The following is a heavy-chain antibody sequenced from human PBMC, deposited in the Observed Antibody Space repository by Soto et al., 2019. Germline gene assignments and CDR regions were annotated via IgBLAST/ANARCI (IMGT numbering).Heavy chain of an antibody. J-gene: IGHJ4*02. D-gene: IGHD1-1*01. CDR2: INQGGSVK. V-gene: IGHV3-7*03. Sequence: GGSLRLSCEASGFALSPYWMSWVRQAPGKGLEWVANINQGGSVKHYVDSVRGRFTISRDNAKNSLFLQMNSLSAEDTAVYFCARLTEAVTTFVYWGQGTPVTVS. CDR3: ARLTEAVTTFVY. CDR1: GFALSPYW.